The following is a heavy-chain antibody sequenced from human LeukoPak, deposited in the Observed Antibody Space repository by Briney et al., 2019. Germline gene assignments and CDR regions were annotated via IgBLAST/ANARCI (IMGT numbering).Heavy chain of an antibody. Sequence: GGSLRLSCAATGFIFSTYGMYWVRQAPGKGLEWVAFIRHDGSIKNYADSVKGRSTISRDNSKNTLYLQMNSLRAEDTAVYYCAKDSLADIDYWGQGTLVTVSS. CDR3: AKDSLADIDY. D-gene: IGHD3-16*01. J-gene: IGHJ4*02. CDR1: GFIFSTYG. V-gene: IGHV3-30*02. CDR2: IRHDGSIK.